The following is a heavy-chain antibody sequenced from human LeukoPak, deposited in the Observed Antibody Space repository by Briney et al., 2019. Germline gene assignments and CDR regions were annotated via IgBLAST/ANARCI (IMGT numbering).Heavy chain of an antibody. CDR3: ARGGTAAAGTGFDY. J-gene: IGHJ4*02. Sequence: GGSLRLSCAATGFSVSSNNMSWVRQAPGKGLEWVSVIYVGGTTYLADSVKGRFIISKDNSKNTVFLQMNSLRAEDTAVYYCARGGTAAAGTGFDYWGQGTLVTVSS. V-gene: IGHV3-66*01. CDR2: IYVGGTT. D-gene: IGHD6-13*01. CDR1: GFSVSSNN.